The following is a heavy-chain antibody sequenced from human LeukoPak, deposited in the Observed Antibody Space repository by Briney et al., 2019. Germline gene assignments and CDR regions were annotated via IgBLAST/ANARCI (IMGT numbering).Heavy chain of an antibody. V-gene: IGHV3-23*01. CDR3: AKRFMVVVTQDDYVDY. CDR1: GFTFSSYA. Sequence: GGSLRLSCAASGFTFSSYAMSWVRQAPGKGLEWVSVISGSGGSTYYADSVKGRFTISRYNSKNTLYLQMNSLRAEDTAVYYCAKRFMVVVTQDDYVDYWGQGTLVTVSS. CDR2: ISGSGGST. D-gene: IGHD3-22*01. J-gene: IGHJ4*02.